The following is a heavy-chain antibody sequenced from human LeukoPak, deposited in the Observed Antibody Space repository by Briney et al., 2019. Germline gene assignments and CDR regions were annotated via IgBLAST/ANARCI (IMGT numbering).Heavy chain of an antibody. CDR2: ISWNSGSI. Sequence: GGSLRLSCAASGFTFDDYAMHWVRQAPGKGLEWVSGISWNSGSIGYADSVKGRFTISRDNAKNSLYLQMNSLRAEDTALYYCAKGHDYGDYEGYFDYWGQGTLVTVSS. V-gene: IGHV3-9*01. CDR3: AKGHDYGDYEGYFDY. CDR1: GFTFDDYA. J-gene: IGHJ4*02. D-gene: IGHD4-17*01.